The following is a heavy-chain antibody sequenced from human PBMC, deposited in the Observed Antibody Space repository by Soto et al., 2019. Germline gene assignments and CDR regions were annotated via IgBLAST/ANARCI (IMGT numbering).Heavy chain of an antibody. CDR1: GFTFSSYA. V-gene: IGHV3-30-3*01. D-gene: IGHD2-2*01. CDR2: ISYDGSNK. CDR3: ARDQRAMSTNYYYYGMDV. J-gene: IGHJ6*02. Sequence: PGGSLRLSCAASGFTFSSYAMHWVRQAPGKGLEWLAVISYDGSNKYYADSVKGRFTISRDNSKNTLYLQMNSLRAEDTAVYYCARDQRAMSTNYYYYGMDVWGQGTTVTVSS.